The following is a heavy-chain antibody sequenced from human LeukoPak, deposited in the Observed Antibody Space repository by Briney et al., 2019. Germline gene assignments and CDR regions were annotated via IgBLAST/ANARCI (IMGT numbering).Heavy chain of an antibody. J-gene: IGHJ4*02. Sequence: GESLKISCRGSGYSFTNYWIGWVRQMPGKGLEWMGIIYPGDSDTRYSPSFQGQVTMSADKSINTAYLQWSSLKASDTAMYYCARRQGCSSTSCPPDYWGQGTLVTVSS. CDR2: IYPGDSDT. CDR1: GYSFTNYW. D-gene: IGHD2-2*01. V-gene: IGHV5-51*01. CDR3: ARRQGCSSTSCPPDY.